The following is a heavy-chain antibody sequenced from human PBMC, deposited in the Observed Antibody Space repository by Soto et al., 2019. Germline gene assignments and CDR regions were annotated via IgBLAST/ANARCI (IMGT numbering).Heavy chain of an antibody. CDR3: ASPLYRSGWSWNVGY. Sequence: GGSLRLSCAASGFAFSNYVMHWVRQAPGKGLEHVSAISSNGVSTYYANSVKGRFTISRDNSKNTLSLQMGSLRTEDMAVYYCASPLYRSGWSWNVGYWGQGTLVTVSS. D-gene: IGHD6-19*01. CDR2: ISSNGVST. CDR1: GFAFSNYV. J-gene: IGHJ4*02. V-gene: IGHV3-64*01.